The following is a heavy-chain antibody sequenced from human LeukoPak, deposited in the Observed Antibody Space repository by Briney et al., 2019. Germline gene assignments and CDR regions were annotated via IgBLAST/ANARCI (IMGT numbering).Heavy chain of an antibody. CDR3: ARGASYDFWSGYYSIAAAGLFDY. V-gene: IGHV4-34*01. CDR1: GGSLSGYY. CDR2: INHSGST. Sequence: SETLSLTCAVYGGSLSGYYWSWIRQPPGKGLEWIGEINHSGSTNYNPSLKSRVTISVDTSKNQFSLKLSSVTAADTAVYYCARGASYDFWSGYYSIAAAGLFDYWGQGTLVTVSS. D-gene: IGHD3-3*01. J-gene: IGHJ4*02.